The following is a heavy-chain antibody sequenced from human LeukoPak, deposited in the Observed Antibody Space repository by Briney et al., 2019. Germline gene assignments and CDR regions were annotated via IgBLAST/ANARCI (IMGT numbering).Heavy chain of an antibody. J-gene: IGHJ4*02. CDR1: GFTFSSYG. V-gene: IGHV3-30*18. Sequence: PGGSLRLSCATSGFTFSSYGMHWVRQAPGKGLEWVAGISYDGTNKYYVDSVKGRFTISRDNSKNTLYLQMNSLRAEDTAVYYCAKGRGRGSEIEFDYWGQGTLVTVSS. CDR2: ISYDGTNK. D-gene: IGHD1-1*01. CDR3: AKGRGRGSEIEFDY.